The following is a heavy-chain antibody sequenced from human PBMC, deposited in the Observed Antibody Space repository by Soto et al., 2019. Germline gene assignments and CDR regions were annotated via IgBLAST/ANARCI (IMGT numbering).Heavy chain of an antibody. V-gene: IGHV1-3*01. CDR3: ATKEDGSGWYYDWFDP. CDR2: INAGNGNT. D-gene: IGHD6-19*01. J-gene: IGHJ5*02. Sequence: ASVKVSCKASGYTFTSYAMHWVRQAPGQRLEWMGWINAGNGNTKYSQKFQGRVTITRDTSASTAYMELSSLRSEDTAVYYCATKEDGSGWYYDWFDPWGQGTLVTISS. CDR1: GYTFTSYA.